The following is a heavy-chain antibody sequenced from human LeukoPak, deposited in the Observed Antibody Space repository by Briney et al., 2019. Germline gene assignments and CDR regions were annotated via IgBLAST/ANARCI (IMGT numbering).Heavy chain of an antibody. CDR2: IYTGGST. CDR3: ARTYGDYGYWYFDL. Sequence: SETLSLTCTVSGGSISSYYWSWIRQPAGKGLEWIGRIYTGGSTNYNPSLKSRVTMSVDTSKNQFSLKLSSVTAADTAVYYCARTYGDYGYWYFDLWGRGTLVTVSS. CDR1: GGSISSYY. J-gene: IGHJ2*01. D-gene: IGHD4-17*01. V-gene: IGHV4-4*07.